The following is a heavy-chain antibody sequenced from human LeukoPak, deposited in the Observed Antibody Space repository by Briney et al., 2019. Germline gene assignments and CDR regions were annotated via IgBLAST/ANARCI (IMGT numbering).Heavy chain of an antibody. V-gene: IGHV3-30-3*01. J-gene: IGHJ4*02. CDR2: ISYDGSNK. Sequence: PGGSLRLSCAASGFTFSSYAMHWVRQAPGKGLEWVAVISYDGSNKYYADSVKGRFTISRDNSKNTLYLQMNSLRAEDTAVYYCAKDESPYYDSSGLDDYWGQGTLVTASS. D-gene: IGHD3-22*01. CDR1: GFTFSSYA. CDR3: AKDESPYYDSSGLDDY.